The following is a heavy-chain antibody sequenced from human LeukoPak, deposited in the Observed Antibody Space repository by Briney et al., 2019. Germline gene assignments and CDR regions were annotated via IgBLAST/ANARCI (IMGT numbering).Heavy chain of an antibody. D-gene: IGHD3-10*01. J-gene: IGHJ4*02. CDR3: ARAGGVIKADLGY. CDR2: INHSGST. Sequence: SETLSLTCTVSGGSISSGGYYWSWIRQPPGKGLEWIGEINHSGSTNYNPSLKSRVTISVDTSKNQFSLKLSSVTAADTAVYYCARAGGVIKADLGYWGQGTLVTVSS. V-gene: IGHV4-39*07. CDR1: GGSISSGGYY.